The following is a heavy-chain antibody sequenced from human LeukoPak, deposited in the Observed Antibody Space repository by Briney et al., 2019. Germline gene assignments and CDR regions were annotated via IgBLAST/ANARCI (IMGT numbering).Heavy chain of an antibody. CDR2: ISSASTYI. D-gene: IGHD3-22*01. Sequence: GGSLRLSCAASGFTFSSYSMNWVRQAPGKGLEWVSSISSASTYIYYADSVKGRFTISRDNAKNSLYLQMNSLRAEDTAVYYCARGLYDSSGFAYWGQGTLATVSS. CDR1: GFTFSSYS. CDR3: ARGLYDSSGFAY. V-gene: IGHV3-21*01. J-gene: IGHJ4*02.